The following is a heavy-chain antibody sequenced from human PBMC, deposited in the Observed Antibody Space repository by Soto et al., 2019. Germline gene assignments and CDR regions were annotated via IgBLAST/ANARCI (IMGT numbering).Heavy chain of an antibody. CDR3: ARALSISFFGVATDNWFDS. CDR1: GGTFSSYS. V-gene: IGHV1-69*13. J-gene: IGHJ5*01. CDR2: IIPIFGTA. D-gene: IGHD3-3*01. Sequence: SVKVSCKASGGTFSSYSISWVRQAPGQGLEWMGGIIPIFGTANYAQKFQGRVTITADESTSTAYMELSSLRSDDTAVYYCARALSISFFGVATDNWFDSWGQGTLVTVSS.